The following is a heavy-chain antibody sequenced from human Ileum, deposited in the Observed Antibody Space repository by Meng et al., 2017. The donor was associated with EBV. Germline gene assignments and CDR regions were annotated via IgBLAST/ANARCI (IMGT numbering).Heavy chain of an antibody. CDR1: GYPISSTNW. Sequence: VQLQESGPGLVKPSDPLSLTCAVSGYPISSTNWWGWIRQPPGKGLEWIGYIYYSGSTSYNPSLKSRVTMSVDTSKNQFSLNLNSVTAVDTAVYYCARNVPGTSAYYDWGQGTLVTVSS. V-gene: IGHV4-28*01. CDR3: ARNVPGTSAYYD. J-gene: IGHJ4*02. D-gene: IGHD3-22*01. CDR2: IYYSGST.